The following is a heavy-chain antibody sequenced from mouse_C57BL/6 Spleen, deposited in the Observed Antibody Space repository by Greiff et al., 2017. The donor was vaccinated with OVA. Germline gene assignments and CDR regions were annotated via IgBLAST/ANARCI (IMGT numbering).Heavy chain of an antibody. CDR3: ARSGESYGYYVGYAMDY. CDR1: GYTFTDYN. CDR2: INPNNGGT. V-gene: IGHV1-22*01. J-gene: IGHJ4*01. D-gene: IGHD2-3*01. Sequence: EVKLQESGPELVKPGASVKMSCKASGYTFTDYNMHWVKQSHGKSLEWIGYINPNNGGTSYNQKFKGKATLTVNKSSSTAYMELRSLTSEDSAVYYCARSGESYGYYVGYAMDYWGQGTSVTVSS.